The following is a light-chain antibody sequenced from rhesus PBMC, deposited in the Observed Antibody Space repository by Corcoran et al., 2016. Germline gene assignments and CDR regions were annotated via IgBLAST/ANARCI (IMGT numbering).Light chain of an antibody. CDR1: QGISSY. Sequence: DIQMSQSPSSLSASVGDRVTITCRASQGISSYLNWYQQKPGKAPKLLIYYANSLASGVPSRFSGSGSGTEFTLTISSLHPEDFATYYCQQGNSNPRTFGQGTKVEIK. J-gene: IGKJ1*01. V-gene: IGKV1-32*02. CDR3: QQGNSNPRT. CDR2: YAN.